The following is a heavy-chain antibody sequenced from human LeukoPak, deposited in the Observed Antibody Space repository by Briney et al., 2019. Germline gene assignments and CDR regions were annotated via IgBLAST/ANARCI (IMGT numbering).Heavy chain of an antibody. CDR3: AKRMTTVTAIDY. V-gene: IGHV3-30*02. Sequence: GGSLRLSCAASGFTFSSYGMHWVRQAPGKGLEWVAFIRYDGSNKYYADSVKGRFTISRDNSKNTLYLQMNSLRAEDTAVYYCAKRMTTVTAIDYWGQGTLVTVSS. J-gene: IGHJ4*02. CDR1: GFTFSSYG. D-gene: IGHD4-11*01. CDR2: IRYDGSNK.